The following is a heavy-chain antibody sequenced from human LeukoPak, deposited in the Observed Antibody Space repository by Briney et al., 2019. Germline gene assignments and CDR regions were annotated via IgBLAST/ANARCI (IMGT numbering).Heavy chain of an antibody. CDR1: GGTFSSYA. D-gene: IGHD7-27*01. Sequence: ASVKVSCKASGGTFSSYAISWVRQAPRQGLEWMGGIIPIFGTANYAQKFQGRVTITADESTSTAYMELSSLRSEDTAVYYCARGKLGTTFDYWGQGTLVTVSS. V-gene: IGHV1-69*13. J-gene: IGHJ4*02. CDR2: IIPIFGTA. CDR3: ARGKLGTTFDY.